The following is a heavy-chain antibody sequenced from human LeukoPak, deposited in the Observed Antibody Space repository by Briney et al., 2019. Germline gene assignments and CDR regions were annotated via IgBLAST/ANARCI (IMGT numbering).Heavy chain of an antibody. V-gene: IGHV3-64*04. J-gene: IGHJ3*02. CDR2: ISRNGGST. CDR1: GFTFNSYP. Sequence: GGSLRLSCSASGFTFNSYPVHWVRQAPGKGLGYVSGISRNGGSTYYADSVRGRFTISRDNSKNTLYLQMNSLRAEDTAVYYCARIETVADAFDIWGQGTLVTVSS. D-gene: IGHD1-1*01. CDR3: ARIETVADAFDI.